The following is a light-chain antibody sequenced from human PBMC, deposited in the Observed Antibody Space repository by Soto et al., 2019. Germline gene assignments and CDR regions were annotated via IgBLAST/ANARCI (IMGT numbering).Light chain of an antibody. V-gene: IGLV2-23*02. CDR2: EVS. J-gene: IGLJ3*02. CDR3: CSYAFSDIPWV. Sequence: QSALTQPASVSGSPGQSITISCTGTNSDVGSYNFVSWYQQYPGKAPKLIIYEVSKRPSGVSNRFSGSKSGNTASLTISGLQAEDEADYYCCSYAFSDIPWVFGGGTKLTVL. CDR1: NSDVGSYNF.